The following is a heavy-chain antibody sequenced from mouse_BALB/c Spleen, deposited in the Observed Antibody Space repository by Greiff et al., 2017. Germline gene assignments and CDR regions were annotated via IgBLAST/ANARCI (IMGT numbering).Heavy chain of an antibody. Sequence: EVQRVESGGGLVKPGGSLKLSCAASGFAFSSYDMSWVRQTPEKRLEWVAYISSGGGSTYYPDTVKGRFTISRDNAKNTLYLQMSSLKSEDTAMYYCARHAIHYYGYFYAMDYWGQGTSVTVSS. CDR2: ISSGGGST. J-gene: IGHJ4*01. D-gene: IGHD1-2*01. CDR3: ARHAIHYYGYFYAMDY. V-gene: IGHV5-12-1*01. CDR1: GFAFSSYD.